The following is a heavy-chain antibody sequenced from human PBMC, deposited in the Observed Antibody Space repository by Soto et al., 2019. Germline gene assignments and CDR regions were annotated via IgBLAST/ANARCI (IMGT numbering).Heavy chain of an antibody. V-gene: IGHV4-4*07. CDR3: ARTGNLWSGYSDQLDY. J-gene: IGHJ4*02. D-gene: IGHD3-3*01. Sequence: SETLSLTCTVSGGSISSYYWSWIRQPAGKGLEWIGRIYTSGSTNYNPSLESRVTMSVDTSKNQFSLKLSSVTAADTAVYYCARTGNLWSGYSDQLDYWGQGTLVTVSS. CDR2: IYTSGST. CDR1: GGSISSYY.